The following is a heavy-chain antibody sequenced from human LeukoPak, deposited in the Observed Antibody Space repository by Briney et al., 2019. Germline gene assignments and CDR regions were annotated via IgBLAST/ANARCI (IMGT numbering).Heavy chain of an antibody. Sequence: ASVKVSCKASGGPFSSYGISWVRQAPGQGLEWMGWISAYNGNTNYAQKLQGRVTMTTDTSTSTAYMELRSLRSDDTAVYYCARGGGAVEMATILVLEDSFDYWGQGTLVTVSS. D-gene: IGHD5-24*01. J-gene: IGHJ4*02. CDR2: ISAYNGNT. V-gene: IGHV1-18*01. CDR3: ARGGGAVEMATILVLEDSFDY. CDR1: GGPFSSYG.